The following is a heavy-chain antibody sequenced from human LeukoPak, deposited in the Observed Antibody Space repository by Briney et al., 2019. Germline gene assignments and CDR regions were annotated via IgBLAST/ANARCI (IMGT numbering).Heavy chain of an antibody. D-gene: IGHD3-10*01. V-gene: IGHV1-69*06. CDR1: GGTFSSYA. J-gene: IGHJ4*02. Sequence: GASVKVSCKASGGTFSSYAISWVRQAPGQGLEWMGGIIPIFGTANYAQKFQGRVTTTADKSTSTAYMELSSLRSEDTAVYYCARSRDSGSYCSDYWGQGTLVTVSS. CDR2: IIPIFGTA. CDR3: ARSRDSGSYCSDY.